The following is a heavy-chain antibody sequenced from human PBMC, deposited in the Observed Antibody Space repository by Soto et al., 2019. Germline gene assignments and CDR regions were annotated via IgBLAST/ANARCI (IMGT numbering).Heavy chain of an antibody. V-gene: IGHV5-10-1*01. J-gene: IGHJ4*02. CDR3: ARLQASAGDNDLAFDY. D-gene: IGHD6-13*01. Sequence: EVQLVQSGAEVKKPGESLRISCKGSGYSFTSYWISWVRQMPGKGLEWMGRIAPSDSYTNYRASFQGHVTISADKSISTAYRQVSSLQAADTAMYYCARLQASAGDNDLAFDYWGQGTLVTVSS. CDR1: GYSFTSYW. CDR2: IAPSDSYT.